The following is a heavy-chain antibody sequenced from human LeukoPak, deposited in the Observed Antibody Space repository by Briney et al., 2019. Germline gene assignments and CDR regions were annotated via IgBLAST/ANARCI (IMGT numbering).Heavy chain of an antibody. CDR3: ARGDDSSGWYQLHWYFDL. CDR2: IYYSGST. J-gene: IGHJ2*01. D-gene: IGHD6-19*01. CDR1: GGSISSYY. Sequence: PSETLSLTYTVSGGSISSYYWSWIRQPPGKGPERIANIYYSGSTNYNPSLKSRVTISVDTSKNQFSLKLSSVTAADTAVYYCARGDDSSGWYQLHWYFDLWGRGTLVTVSS. V-gene: IGHV4-59*01.